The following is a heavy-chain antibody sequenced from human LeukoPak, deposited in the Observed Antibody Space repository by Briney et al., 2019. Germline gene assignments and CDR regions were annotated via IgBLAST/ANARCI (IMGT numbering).Heavy chain of an antibody. CDR1: GYTFTSYY. CDR3: ARDSHIVPAAAGAFDI. Sequence: GASVKVSCQASGYTFTSYYMHWVRQAPGQGLEWMGLINHSGGSTSYAQKFQGRVTMTRDTSTSTVYMELSSLRSEDTAVYYCARDSHIVPAAAGAFDIWGQGTMVTVSS. D-gene: IGHD2-2*01. J-gene: IGHJ3*02. CDR2: INHSGGST. V-gene: IGHV1-46*03.